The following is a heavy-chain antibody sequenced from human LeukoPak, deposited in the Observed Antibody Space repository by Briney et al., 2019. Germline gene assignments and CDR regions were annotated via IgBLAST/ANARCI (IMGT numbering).Heavy chain of an antibody. CDR2: INAGNGNT. CDR1: GYTFTSYA. D-gene: IGHD3-10*01. V-gene: IGHV1-3*01. CDR3: ARATRLLWFGEPYAGDAFDI. J-gene: IGHJ3*02. Sequence: ASVKVSCKASGYTFTSYAMHWVRQAPGQRLEWMGWINAGNGNTKYSQKFQGRVTITRDTSASTAYMELSSLRSEDTAVYYCARATRLLWFGEPYAGDAFDIWGQGTMVTVSS.